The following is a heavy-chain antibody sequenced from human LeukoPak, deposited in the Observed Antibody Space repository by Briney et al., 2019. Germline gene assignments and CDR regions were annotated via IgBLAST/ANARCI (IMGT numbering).Heavy chain of an antibody. V-gene: IGHV3-66*04. CDR2: IYSGGST. Sequence: GGSLRLSCAASGFTVSSNYMSWVRQAPGKGLEWVSVIYSGGSTYYADSVKGRFTVSRDNSKNTLYLQMNSLRAEDTAVYYCASQPYYYDSSGHDFDYWGQGTLVTVSS. J-gene: IGHJ4*02. CDR3: ASQPYYYDSSGHDFDY. CDR1: GFTVSSNY. D-gene: IGHD3-22*01.